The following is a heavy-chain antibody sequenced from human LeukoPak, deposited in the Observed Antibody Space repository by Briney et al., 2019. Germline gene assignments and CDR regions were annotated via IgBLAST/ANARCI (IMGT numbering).Heavy chain of an antibody. CDR3: ARGRIAAAAPSGRFDP. CDR2: INHSGST. CDR1: GVSFSGYY. Sequence: RSSETLSLTCAVYGVSFSGYYWSWLRQPPGKGLEWIGEINHSGSTNYNPSLKSRVTISVDTSKNQFSLKLSSVTAADTAVYYCARGRIAAAAPSGRFDPWGQGTLVTVSS. V-gene: IGHV4-34*01. J-gene: IGHJ5*02. D-gene: IGHD6-13*01.